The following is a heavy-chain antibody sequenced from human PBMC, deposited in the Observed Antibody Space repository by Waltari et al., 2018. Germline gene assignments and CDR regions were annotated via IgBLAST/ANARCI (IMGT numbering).Heavy chain of an antibody. V-gene: IGHV3-64*01. CDR2: ITRNVDTT. J-gene: IGHJ4*02. CDR3: ARDKVGSADY. CDR1: GFTFSTYA. Sequence: EVQLVESGGGLVQPGGSLRLSCAASGFTFSTYAMHCGLHATGKGIEYVSSITRNVDTTYYANSVTGRFTISRYNSKNTLYLQMGSLRVDDMAVYYCARDKVGSADYWGQGTLVTVSS. D-gene: IGHD1-26*01.